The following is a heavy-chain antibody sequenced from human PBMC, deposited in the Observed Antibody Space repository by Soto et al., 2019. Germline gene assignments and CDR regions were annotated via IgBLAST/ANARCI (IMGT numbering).Heavy chain of an antibody. D-gene: IGHD2-15*01. Sequence: QVQLVESGGGVVQPGRSLRLSCEASGFTFSSFAMHWVRQAPGKGLEWLAVISSDVVNYYYAESVKGRFTISRDNCKNTLYLQMNRLRNEDTAVYYCARGGAWTPEGLGYWGQGTLGTVSS. CDR3: ARGGAWTPEGLGY. V-gene: IGHV3-30-3*01. CDR2: ISSDVVNY. CDR1: GFTFSSFA. J-gene: IGHJ4*02.